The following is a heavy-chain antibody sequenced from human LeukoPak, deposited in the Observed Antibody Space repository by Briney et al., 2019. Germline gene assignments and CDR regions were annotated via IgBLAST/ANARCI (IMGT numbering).Heavy chain of an antibody. V-gene: IGHV3-33*08. D-gene: IGHD6-13*01. CDR2: IWYDGGDK. CDR3: ATEGFVVAAAGHIGYFQH. J-gene: IGHJ1*01. Sequence: PGGSLRLSCAASGFTFSSYGMHWVRQAPGKGLDWVAVIWYDGGDKYYADSVKGRFTISRDNSKSTLYLQMTSLRAEDTAVYYCATEGFVVAAAGHIGYFQHWGQGTLVTVSS. CDR1: GFTFSSYG.